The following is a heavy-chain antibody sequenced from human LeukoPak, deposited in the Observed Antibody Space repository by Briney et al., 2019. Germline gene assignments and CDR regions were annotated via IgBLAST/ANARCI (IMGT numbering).Heavy chain of an antibody. CDR3: ARDHSPYGMDV. V-gene: IGHV4-59*01. J-gene: IGHJ6*04. Sequence: SETLFLTCTVSGGSISSYYWSWIRQPPGKGLEWIGYIYYSGSTNYNPSLKSRVTISVDTSKDQFSLKLSSVTAADTAVYYCARDHSPYGMDVWGKGTTVTVSS. CDR1: GGSISSYY. D-gene: IGHD2-21*01. CDR2: IYYSGST.